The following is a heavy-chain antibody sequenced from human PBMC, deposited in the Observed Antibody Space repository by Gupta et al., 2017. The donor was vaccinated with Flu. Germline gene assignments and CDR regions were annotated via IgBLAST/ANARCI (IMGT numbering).Heavy chain of an antibody. CDR3: AKDSVPTAAPFDY. D-gene: IGHD1-1*01. J-gene: IGHJ4*02. CDR2: ISYDGSNK. Sequence: VRPAPGKGLEWVAVISYDGSNKYYVDSVKGRFTISRDNSKNTMYLQMNSLRAEDTAVYYCAKDSVPTAAPFDYWGQGTLVTVSS. V-gene: IGHV3-30*18.